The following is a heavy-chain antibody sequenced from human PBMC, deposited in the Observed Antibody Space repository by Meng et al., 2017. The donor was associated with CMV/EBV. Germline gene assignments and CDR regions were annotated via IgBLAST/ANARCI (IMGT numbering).Heavy chain of an antibody. J-gene: IGHJ5*02. Sequence: QRSGPTRWQPCVSLSLTCTISGGSISSYCWSWIRQPAGKGLEWIGRIYTSGSTNYSPSLKSRVTMSVDTSKNQFSLKLSSVTAADTAAYYCARDLMNCSSTSCANWIDPWGQGTLVTVSS. CDR1: GGSISSYC. V-gene: IGHV4-4*07. D-gene: IGHD2-2*01. CDR3: ARDLMNCSSTSCANWIDP. CDR2: IYTSGST.